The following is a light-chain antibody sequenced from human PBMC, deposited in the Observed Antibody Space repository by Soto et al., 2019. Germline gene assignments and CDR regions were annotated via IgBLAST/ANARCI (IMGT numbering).Light chain of an antibody. CDR3: ISYTTSSTVL. CDR1: SSDVGGYNY. CDR2: EVS. V-gene: IGLV2-14*01. J-gene: IGLJ2*01. Sequence: QSALTQPPSASGSPGQSVAISCTGTSSDVGGYNYVSWYQQHPGKAPKLIIYEVSNRPSGVSDRFSGSKSGNTASLTISGLQAEDEADYYCISYTTSSTVLFGGGTKVTVL.